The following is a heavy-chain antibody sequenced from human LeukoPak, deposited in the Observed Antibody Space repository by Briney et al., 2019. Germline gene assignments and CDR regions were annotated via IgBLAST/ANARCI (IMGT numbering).Heavy chain of an antibody. Sequence: PSETLSLTCAVYGGSFSGYYWSWIRQPPGKGLEWIGEINHSGSTNYNPSLKSRVTISVDTSQKQISLRLTSVTAADTAVYYCARGRYLTTSGGAAAGFLDYWGQGSLVTVST. D-gene: IGHD6-13*01. J-gene: IGHJ4*02. V-gene: IGHV4-34*01. CDR1: GGSFSGYY. CDR2: INHSGST. CDR3: ARGRYLTTSGGAAAGFLDY.